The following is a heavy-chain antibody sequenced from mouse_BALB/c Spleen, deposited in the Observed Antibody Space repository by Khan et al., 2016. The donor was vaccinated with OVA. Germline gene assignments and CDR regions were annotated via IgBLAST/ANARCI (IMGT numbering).Heavy chain of an antibody. CDR2: IWGSGNT. J-gene: IGHJ4*01. V-gene: IGHV2-6-5*01. CDR3: AKGVCSYYYTLDY. Sequence: VELVESGPGLVAPSQSLSITCTVSGFSLTDYGVSWIRQPPGKGLEWLGVIWGSGNTYYNSALKSRLSISKDNSKSQVFLKMTSLQTDDTAMYYCAKGVCSYYYTLDYWGQGTSVTVSS. CDR1: GFSLTDYG.